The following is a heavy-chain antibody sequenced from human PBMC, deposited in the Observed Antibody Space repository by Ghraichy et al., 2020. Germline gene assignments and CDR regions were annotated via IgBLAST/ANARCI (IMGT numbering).Heavy chain of an antibody. CDR1: GYSISSGYY. CDR3: ARLAVSPRPFLDN. Sequence: SETLSLTCAVSGYSISSGYYWGWIRQPPGKGLEWIKNIYHSGSTYYNPSLKSRVTISVDTSKNQFSLNLSSVTAADTAVYYCARLAVSPRPFLDNWGQGTLVTVSS. J-gene: IGHJ4*02. CDR2: IYHSGST. D-gene: IGHD6-19*01. V-gene: IGHV4-38-2*01.